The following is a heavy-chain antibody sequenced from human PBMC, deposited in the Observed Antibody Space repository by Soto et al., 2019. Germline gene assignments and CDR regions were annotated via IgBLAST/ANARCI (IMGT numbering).Heavy chain of an antibody. CDR3: AAALRVGATTFDY. CDR1: GFTFTSSA. CDR2: IVVGSGNT. V-gene: IGHV1-58*01. Sequence: QMQLVQSGPEVKKPGTSVKVSCKASGFTFTSSAVQWVRQARGQRLEWIGWIVVGSGNTNYAQKFQERVTITRDMSTSTAYMELSSLRSEDTAVYYCAAALRVGATTFDYWGQGTLVTVSS. D-gene: IGHD1-26*01. J-gene: IGHJ4*02.